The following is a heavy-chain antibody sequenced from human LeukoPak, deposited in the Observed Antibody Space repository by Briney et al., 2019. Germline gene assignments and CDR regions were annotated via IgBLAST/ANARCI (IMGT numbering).Heavy chain of an antibody. CDR1: GGSFSGYY. CDR3: ARGTRIFGVAHYFDY. CDR2: INHSGST. J-gene: IGHJ4*02. Sequence: KPSETLSLTCAVYGGSFSGYYWSWIRQPPGKGLEWIGEINHSGSTNYNPSLKSRVTISVDTSKNQFSPKLSSVTAADTAVYYCARGTRIFGVAHYFDYWGQGTLVTVSS. D-gene: IGHD3-3*01. V-gene: IGHV4-34*01.